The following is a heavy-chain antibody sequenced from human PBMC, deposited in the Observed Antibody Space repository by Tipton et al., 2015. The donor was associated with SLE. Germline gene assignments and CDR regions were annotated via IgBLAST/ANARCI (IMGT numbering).Heavy chain of an antibody. J-gene: IGHJ5*02. V-gene: IGHV4-59*01. CDR1: GGSISSYY. Sequence: TLSLTCTVSGGSISSYYWSWIRQPPGKGLEWIGSIYYSGSTNYNPPLKSRVTISVDTSKNQFSLKLSAVTAADTAVYYCARTFPYGGFDPWGQGTLVTVSS. CDR2: IYYSGST. CDR3: ARTFPYGGFDP. D-gene: IGHD4-23*01.